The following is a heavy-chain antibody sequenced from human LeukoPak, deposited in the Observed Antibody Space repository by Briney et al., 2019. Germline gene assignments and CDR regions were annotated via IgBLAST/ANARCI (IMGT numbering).Heavy chain of an antibody. Sequence: ASVKVSCKASGYTFTGYYMHWVRQAPGQGLEWMGWINPNSGGTNYAQKFQGRVTMTRDTSISTAYMELSRLRSDDTAVYYCARDGVVDGSNYYYYMDVWGKGTTVTVSS. CDR2: INPNSGGT. J-gene: IGHJ6*03. V-gene: IGHV1-2*02. CDR3: ARDGVVDGSNYYYYMDV. D-gene: IGHD2-2*01. CDR1: GYTFTGYY.